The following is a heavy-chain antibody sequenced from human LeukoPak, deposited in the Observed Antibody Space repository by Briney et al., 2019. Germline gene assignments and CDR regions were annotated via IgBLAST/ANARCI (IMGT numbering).Heavy chain of an antibody. CDR3: AREGDCSSTSCYPNWFDP. CDR1: GGSISSYY. Sequence: SETLSLTCTVSGGSISSYYWSWIRQPPGKGLEWIGEINHSGSTNYNPSLKSRVTISVDTSKNQFSLKLSSVTAADTAVYYCAREGDCSSTSCYPNWFDPWGQGTLVTVSS. J-gene: IGHJ5*02. CDR2: INHSGST. V-gene: IGHV4-34*01. D-gene: IGHD2-2*01.